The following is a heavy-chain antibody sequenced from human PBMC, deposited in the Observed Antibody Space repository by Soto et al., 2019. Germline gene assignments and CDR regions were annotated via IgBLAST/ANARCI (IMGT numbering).Heavy chain of an antibody. J-gene: IGHJ3*02. CDR3: ARVPGVGGSADDAFDI. D-gene: IGHD2-21*02. CDR1: GGSVSSSNW. Sequence: QVQLQESGPGLVKPSGTLSLTCAVSGGSVSSSNWWSWVRQSPGKGLEGMGEIYHSGSAHYNTSLKSRATISLDKSKNQFSLRLTSVTAADTAVYYCARVPGVGGSADDAFDIWGPGTRVIVSS. CDR2: IYHSGSA. V-gene: IGHV4-4*02.